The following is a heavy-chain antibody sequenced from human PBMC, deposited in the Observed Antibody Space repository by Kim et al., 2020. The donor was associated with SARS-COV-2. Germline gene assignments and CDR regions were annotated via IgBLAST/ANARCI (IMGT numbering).Heavy chain of an antibody. CDR2: IYSGGST. CDR1: GFTVSSNY. CDR3: ARVRTDYYDSSGYYNDY. Sequence: GGSLRLSCAASGFTVSSNYMSWVRQAPGKGLEWVSVIYSGGSTYYADSVKGRFTISRHNSKNTLYLQMNSLRAEDTAVYYCARVRTDYYDSSGYYNDYWGQGTLVTVSS. D-gene: IGHD3-22*01. V-gene: IGHV3-53*04. J-gene: IGHJ4*02.